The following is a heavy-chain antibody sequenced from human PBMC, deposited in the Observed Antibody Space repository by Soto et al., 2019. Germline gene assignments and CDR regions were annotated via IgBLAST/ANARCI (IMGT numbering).Heavy chain of an antibody. CDR2: INHSGST. J-gene: IGHJ4*02. D-gene: IGHD3-3*01. CDR3: ARARRITIFGVVIGRGGEIDY. CDR1: GGSFSGYY. V-gene: IGHV4-34*01. Sequence: SETLSLTCAVYGGSFSGYYWSWIRQPPGKGLEWIGEINHSGSTNYNPSLKSRVTISVDTSKNKFSLKLSSVNAADTVVYYCARARRITIFGVVIGRGGEIDYWGQGTLVTVSS.